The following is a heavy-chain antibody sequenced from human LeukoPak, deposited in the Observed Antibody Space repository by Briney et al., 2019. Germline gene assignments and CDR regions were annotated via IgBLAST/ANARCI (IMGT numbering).Heavy chain of an antibody. Sequence: GGSLRLSWAASAFTYCRYSMICLRQAQGKGLEWVSLITGDGGSAFYADSVKGRFTISIDNSKNSLYLQMNSLRTEDPALYSCAKERPTPVALPFLYSGQVSLVTVSS. J-gene: IGHJ4*02. V-gene: IGHV3-43*02. CDR3: AKERPTPVALPFLY. CDR2: ITGDGGSA. D-gene: IGHD6-25*01. CDR1: AFTYCRYS.